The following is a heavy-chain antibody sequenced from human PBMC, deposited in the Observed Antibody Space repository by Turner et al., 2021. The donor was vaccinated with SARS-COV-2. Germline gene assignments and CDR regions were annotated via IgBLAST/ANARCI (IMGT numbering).Heavy chain of an antibody. CDR2: ISYDGSNK. J-gene: IGHJ4*02. D-gene: IGHD1-1*01. Sequence: QVQLVASGGGVVQPGRSLRLSCAASGFTFSSYAMHWVRQAPGKGLEWVAVISYDGSNKFYADSVKGRFTISRDNSKNTLYLQMNSLRAEDTAVYYCARDQEGWKFDYWGQGTLVTVSS. V-gene: IGHV3-30*04. CDR3: ARDQEGWKFDY. CDR1: GFTFSSYA.